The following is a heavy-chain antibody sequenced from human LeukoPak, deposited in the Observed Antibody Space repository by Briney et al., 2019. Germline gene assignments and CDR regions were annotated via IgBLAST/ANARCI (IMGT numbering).Heavy chain of an antibody. Sequence: SQTLSLTCTVSGGSISSGDYYWRWFRQPPGKGLEWIGYIYYSGSTYYNPSLKSRVTISVDTSKNQFSLKLSSVTAADTAVYYCARDLRSGRAFDYWGQGTLVTVSS. D-gene: IGHD2-15*01. V-gene: IGHV4-30-4*08. CDR1: GGSISSGDYY. CDR2: IYYSGST. CDR3: ARDLRSGRAFDY. J-gene: IGHJ4*02.